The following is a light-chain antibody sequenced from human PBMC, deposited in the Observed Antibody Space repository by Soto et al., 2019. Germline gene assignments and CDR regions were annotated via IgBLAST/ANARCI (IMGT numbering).Light chain of an antibody. J-gene: IGLJ1*01. CDR3: QSYDMSLSGSV. CDR1: SSNIGAGYD. CDR2: GNS. Sequence: QSVLTQAPSVSGAPGQRVTISCTGSSSNIGAGYDVHWYQQLPGTAPKLLIYGNSNRPSGVPDRFSGSKSGTSASLAITGLQAEDEADYYCQSYDMSLSGSVFGTGTKVTVL. V-gene: IGLV1-40*01.